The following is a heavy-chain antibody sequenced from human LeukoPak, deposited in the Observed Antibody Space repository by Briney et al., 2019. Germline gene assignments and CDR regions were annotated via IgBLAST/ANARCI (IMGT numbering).Heavy chain of an antibody. CDR1: GFTVSSNY. CDR3: ARDSYVRGVIILRFQN. J-gene: IGHJ4*02. D-gene: IGHD3-10*02. Sequence: GXXXXLSCAASGFTVSSNYMSWVRQAQGKGLEWVSVIYSGGSTYYADSGKGRFTISRDNSKNTLYLQMNSLRADDTAVYYCARDSYVRGVIILRFQNWGQGTLVTVSS. CDR2: IYSGGST. V-gene: IGHV3-66*02.